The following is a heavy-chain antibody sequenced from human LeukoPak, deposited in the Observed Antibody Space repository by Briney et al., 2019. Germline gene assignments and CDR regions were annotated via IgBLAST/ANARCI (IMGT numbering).Heavy chain of an antibody. CDR1: GGSISSYY. CDR3: ARGRAPIDWQWLETNWFDP. V-gene: IGHV4-4*07. J-gene: IGHJ5*02. Sequence: PSETLSLTCTVSGGSISSYYWSWIRQPAGKGLEWIGRIYTSGSTNYNPSLKSRVTMSVDTSKNQFSLKLSSVTAADTAVYYCARGRAPIDWQWLETNWFDPWGQGTLVTVSS. CDR2: IYTSGST. D-gene: IGHD6-19*01.